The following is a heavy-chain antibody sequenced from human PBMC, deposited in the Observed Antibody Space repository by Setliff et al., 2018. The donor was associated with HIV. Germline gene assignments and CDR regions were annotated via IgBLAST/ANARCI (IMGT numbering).Heavy chain of an antibody. V-gene: IGHV4-34*01. CDR3: ARFCRGGSCPDY. CDR2: INHSGGT. CDR1: GVSFSGYY. J-gene: IGHJ4*02. Sequence: LSLTCAVYGVSFSGYYWSWIRQPPGKGLEWIGEINHSGGTNYNPSLKSRVNISVDTSKKQFSLNLSSVTAVDTAVYYCARFCRGGSCPDYWGQGTLVTVSS. D-gene: IGHD2-15*01.